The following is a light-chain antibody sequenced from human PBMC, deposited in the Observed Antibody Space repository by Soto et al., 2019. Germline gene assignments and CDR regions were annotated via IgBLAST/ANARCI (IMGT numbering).Light chain of an antibody. V-gene: IGKV3-20*01. J-gene: IGKJ2*01. CDR2: GAS. CDR1: QSVSSSY. Sequence: EIVLTQSPGTLSLSPGERATLSCRASQSVSSSYLAWYQQKPGQAPRLLIYGASSRATGIPDRFSGSGSGTDFTLTISRLEPGDFAVYYCQQYGLSPNTFGQGTKLEIK. CDR3: QQYGLSPNT.